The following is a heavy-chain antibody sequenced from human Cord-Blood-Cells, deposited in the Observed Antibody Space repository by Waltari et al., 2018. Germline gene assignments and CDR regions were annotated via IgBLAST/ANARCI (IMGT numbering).Heavy chain of an antibody. V-gene: IGHV3-73*01. CDR3: TRGNDYGDY. CDR1: GFNFSGSA. J-gene: IGHJ4*02. CDR2: IRSKANSYAT. Sequence: EVQPVESGGGLVQPEGSLQRSCAAFGFNFSGSALHWVRQASGKGLEWVGRIRSKANSYATAYAASVKGRFTISRDDSKNTAYLQMNSLKTEDTAVYYCTRGNDYGDYWGQGTLVTVSS. D-gene: IGHD2-8*01.